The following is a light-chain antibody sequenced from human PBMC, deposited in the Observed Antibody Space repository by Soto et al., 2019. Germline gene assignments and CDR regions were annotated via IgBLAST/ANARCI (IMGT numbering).Light chain of an antibody. CDR2: WAS. Sequence: DSVITQFPGSLAASLRERATINCKCCQKVLYSSINKNQLGWYQQKPGQPPKMLIYWASTPEALVPDRFSGCGTGTDLILTISCLQAEDGAVYYCQQYYSPPRTFGGGTKVDIK. J-gene: IGKJ4*01. CDR1: QKVLYSSINKNQ. V-gene: IGKV4-1*01. CDR3: QQYYSPPRT.